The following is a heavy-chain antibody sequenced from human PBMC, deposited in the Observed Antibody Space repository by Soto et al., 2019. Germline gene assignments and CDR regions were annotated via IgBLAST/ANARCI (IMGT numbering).Heavy chain of an antibody. D-gene: IGHD3-16*01. J-gene: IGHJ1*01. Sequence: ESGGGVVQPGTSLRVSCVGSGFTFRSYVMHWVRQDPGKGLEWVALTSYDGSDKYYDDSVRGRFTISRDNSRNTVDLQMDSLRLEDTALYYCARWGTTGGLDVWGQGTLVSVSS. V-gene: IGHV3-30*19. CDR3: ARWGTTGGLDV. CDR1: GFTFRSYV. CDR2: TSYDGSDK.